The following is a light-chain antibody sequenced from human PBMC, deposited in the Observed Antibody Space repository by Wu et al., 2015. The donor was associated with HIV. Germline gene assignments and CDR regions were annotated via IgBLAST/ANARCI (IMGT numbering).Light chain of an antibody. CDR2: GAS. V-gene: IGKV3-20*01. CDR1: QSISNNF. Sequence: EIVLTQFPGTLSLSPGERAILSCRASQSISNNFLAWYQQNPGQPPRLLIYGASTTTTDIPDRFRGSGSGTEFTLTITRLEPEDFAEYYCQQYGNSPWTFGQGTTVE. J-gene: IGKJ1*01. CDR3: QQYGNSPWT.